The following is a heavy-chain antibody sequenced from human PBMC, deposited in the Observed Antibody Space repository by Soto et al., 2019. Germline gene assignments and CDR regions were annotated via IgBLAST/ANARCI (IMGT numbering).Heavy chain of an antibody. CDR2: ITTNIDNH. CDR3: ARERDDALTGYGFLDH. D-gene: IGHD3-9*01. CDR1: GYTFTRYD. J-gene: IGHJ4*02. Sequence: QVQLVQSGPEVKRPGASVKVSCKASGYTFTRYDFHWVRQAPGQGLEWMGWITTNIDNHQYDPKFQDRVTMTTDTATSTVYMELRRLTSDDTAVYYCARERDDALTGYGFLDHWGQGTLVTVSS. V-gene: IGHV1-18*01.